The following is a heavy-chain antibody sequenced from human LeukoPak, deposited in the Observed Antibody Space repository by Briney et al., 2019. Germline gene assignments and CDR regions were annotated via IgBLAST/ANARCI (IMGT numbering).Heavy chain of an antibody. Sequence: GASVKVSCKASGYTFTGYYMHWVRQAPGQGLEWMGWINPNSGGTTYAQSFKGRVTMTWDTSISTAYMELSRLRSDDTAVYYCAREWELLRKYLYHWGQGTLVTVSS. J-gene: IGHJ1*01. V-gene: IGHV1-2*02. CDR2: INPNSGGT. D-gene: IGHD1-26*01. CDR3: AREWELLRKYLYH. CDR1: GYTFTGYY.